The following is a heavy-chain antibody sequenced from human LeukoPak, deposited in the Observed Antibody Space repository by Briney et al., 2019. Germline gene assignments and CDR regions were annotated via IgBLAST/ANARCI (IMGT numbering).Heavy chain of an antibody. D-gene: IGHD2-21*01. Sequence: PGGSLRLSCAASGFTFDDYGMSWVRQAPGKGLEWVSGINWNGGSTGYADSVKGRFTISRDNAKNSLYLQMNSLRAEDTAVYYCARDYSSDNMGDYFDYWGQGTLVTVSS. CDR1: GFTFDDYG. CDR2: INWNGGST. J-gene: IGHJ4*02. CDR3: ARDYSSDNMGDYFDY. V-gene: IGHV3-20*04.